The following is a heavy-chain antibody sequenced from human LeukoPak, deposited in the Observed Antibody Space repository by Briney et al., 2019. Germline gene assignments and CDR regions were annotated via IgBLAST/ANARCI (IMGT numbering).Heavy chain of an antibody. D-gene: IGHD1-1*01. CDR3: VREGLERRTNFDY. J-gene: IGHJ4*02. CDR2: ISMNVQTT. V-gene: IGHV3-64D*06. Sequence: GGSLRLSCSASGFTFTSHVMHWVRQAPGKGLQYVSGISMNVQTTYYAGSVKGRFTISRDSSKNTVYLQMNSLTAEDTAVYYCVREGLERRTNFDYWGQGSLVSVSS. CDR1: GFTFTSHV.